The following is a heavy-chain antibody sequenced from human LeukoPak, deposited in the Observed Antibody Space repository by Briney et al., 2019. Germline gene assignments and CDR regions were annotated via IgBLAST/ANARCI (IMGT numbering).Heavy chain of an antibody. D-gene: IGHD6-13*01. J-gene: IGHJ2*01. V-gene: IGHV4-61*02. Sequence: SETLSLTCTVSGASISSGSNYWSWIRQPAGKGLEWIGRIFPSGRTNYNPSLQSRVTISVDTSNNQFSLRLSSVTAADTAVYYCATSSWPYWNFDLWGRGTLVTVSS. CDR1: GASISSGSNY. CDR3: ATSSWPYWNFDL. CDR2: IFPSGRT.